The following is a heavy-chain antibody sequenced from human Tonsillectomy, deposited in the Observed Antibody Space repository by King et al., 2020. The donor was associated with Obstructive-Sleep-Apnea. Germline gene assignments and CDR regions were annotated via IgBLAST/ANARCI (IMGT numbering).Heavy chain of an antibody. CDR3: ARPITGSADY. Sequence: VQLVQSGAEVRKPGESLKISCNGSGYNFDTYWIGWVRQRPGKGLEWMGIIYPDDSDTRYGPSFQGQVTISADKSISTAYLQWSSLKASDTAMYYCARPITGSADYWGQGTLVTVSS. CDR1: GYNFDTYW. J-gene: IGHJ4*02. D-gene: IGHD3-16*01. CDR2: IYPDDSDT. V-gene: IGHV5-51*01.